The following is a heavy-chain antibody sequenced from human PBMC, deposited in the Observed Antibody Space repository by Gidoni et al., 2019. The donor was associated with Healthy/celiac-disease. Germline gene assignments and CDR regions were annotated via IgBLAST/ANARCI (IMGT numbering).Heavy chain of an antibody. J-gene: IGHJ5*02. CDR1: GGSISSISYY. Sequence: QLQLQESGPGLVKPSETLSLTCTVSGGSISSISYYWGWIRQPPGKGLEWIGSIYYSGSTYYNPSLKSRVTISVDTSKNQFSLKLSSVTAADTAVYYCARHEIVVVTAIHNWFDPWGQGTLVTVSS. CDR2: IYYSGST. V-gene: IGHV4-39*01. CDR3: ARHEIVVVTAIHNWFDP. D-gene: IGHD2-21*02.